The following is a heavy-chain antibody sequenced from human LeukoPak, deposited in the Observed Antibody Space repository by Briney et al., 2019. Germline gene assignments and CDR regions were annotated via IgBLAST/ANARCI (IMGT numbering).Heavy chain of an antibody. V-gene: IGHV4-34*01. CDR2: INHSGST. J-gene: IGHJ5*02. CDR1: GGSFSGYY. D-gene: IGHD3-22*01. CDR3: ARGRRYYYDSSGYYYWFDP. Sequence: SETLSLTCAVYGGSFSGYYWSWIRQPPGKGLEWIGEINHSGSTNYNPSLKSRVTISVDTSKNQFSLKLSSVTAADTAVYYCARGRRYYYDSSGYYYWFDPWGQGTLVTVSS.